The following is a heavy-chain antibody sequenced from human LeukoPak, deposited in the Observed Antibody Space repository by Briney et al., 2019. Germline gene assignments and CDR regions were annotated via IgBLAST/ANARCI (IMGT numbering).Heavy chain of an antibody. CDR2: INHSGST. Sequence: SETLSLTCAVYGGSFRNCYWSWIRQPPGKGLEWIGEINHSGSTKYNPSLKSRVTISVDRSKNQFSLKLRSVTAADTAVYYCARGPDFCDSSRYYSIWRQGTLVTVSS. D-gene: IGHD3-22*01. CDR3: ARGPDFCDSSRYYSI. J-gene: IGHJ4*02. V-gene: IGHV4-34*01. CDR1: GGSFRNCY.